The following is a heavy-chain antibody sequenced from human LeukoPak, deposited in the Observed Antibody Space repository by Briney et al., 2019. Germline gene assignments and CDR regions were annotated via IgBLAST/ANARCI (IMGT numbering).Heavy chain of an antibody. CDR3: AESYSSRVTLPDALDI. V-gene: IGHV3-23*01. CDR2: ISGSGGST. J-gene: IGHJ3*02. D-gene: IGHD2-21*02. Sequence: GGSLRLSCAASGFTFSSYAMSWVRQAPGKGLEWVSAISGSGGSTYYADSVKGRFTIYRDNSKNTLYLQMNSLRAEDTAVYYCAESYSSRVTLPDALDIWGQGTMVTVSS. CDR1: GFTFSSYA.